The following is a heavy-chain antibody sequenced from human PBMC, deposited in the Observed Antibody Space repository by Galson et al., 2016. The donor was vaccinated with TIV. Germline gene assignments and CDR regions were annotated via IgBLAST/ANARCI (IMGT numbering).Heavy chain of an antibody. CDR1: GFTFDDHG. J-gene: IGHJ4*02. D-gene: IGHD2-21*02. V-gene: IGHV3-20*04. CDR3: VREVACGGACYYFDY. Sequence: SLRLSCAASGFTFDDHGMSWVRQGPGKGLEWVSSINWNGGATSYADSVKGRVTISRDHAKNFRYLQMNSLRAEATAFYYCVREVACGGACYYFDYWGQGNLVTVSS. CDR2: INWNGGAT.